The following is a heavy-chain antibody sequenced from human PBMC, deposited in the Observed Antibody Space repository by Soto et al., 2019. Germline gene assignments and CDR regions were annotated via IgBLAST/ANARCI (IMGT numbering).Heavy chain of an antibody. CDR3: AKLLRIVLMVYAGPFDY. CDR1: GFTFSSYA. V-gene: IGHV3-23*01. J-gene: IGHJ4*02. CDR2: ISGSGGST. D-gene: IGHD2-8*01. Sequence: GGSLRLSCAASGFTFSSYAMSWVRQAPGKGLEWVSAISGSGGSTYYADSVKGRFTISRDNSKNTLYLQMNSLRAEDTAVYYCAKLLRIVLMVYAGPFDYWGQGTLVTVSS.